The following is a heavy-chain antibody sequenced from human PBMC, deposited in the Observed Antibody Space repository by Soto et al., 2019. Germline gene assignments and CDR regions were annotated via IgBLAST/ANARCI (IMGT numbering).Heavy chain of an antibody. J-gene: IGHJ4*02. V-gene: IGHV3-48*02. CDR3: AREPVPENSMKWWFDY. CDR1: GFTFSSYS. D-gene: IGHD2-15*01. CDR2: ITFNGVIT. Sequence: GGSLRLSCAASGFTFSSYSMSWVRQAPGKGLEWISYITFNGVITYADSVRGRFTISRDNVKNSVYLQMNSLRDEDTAVYYCAREPVPENSMKWWFDYWGQGTLVTVSS.